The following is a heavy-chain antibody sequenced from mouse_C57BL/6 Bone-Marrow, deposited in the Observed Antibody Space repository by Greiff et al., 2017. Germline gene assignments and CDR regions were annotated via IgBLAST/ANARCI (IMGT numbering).Heavy chain of an antibody. V-gene: IGHV1-80*01. J-gene: IGHJ2*01. CDR3: ARWGSSYYFDY. D-gene: IGHD1-1*01. CDR2: IYPGAGDT. Sequence: VQLQQSGAELVKPGASVKISCTASGYAFSSYWMNWVKQRPGKGLEWIGQIYPGAGDTNYNGTFKGEATLTADKSSSTAYMQRSSLTSEDSAVYLCARWGSSYYFDYWGQGTTLTVSS. CDR1: GYAFSSYW.